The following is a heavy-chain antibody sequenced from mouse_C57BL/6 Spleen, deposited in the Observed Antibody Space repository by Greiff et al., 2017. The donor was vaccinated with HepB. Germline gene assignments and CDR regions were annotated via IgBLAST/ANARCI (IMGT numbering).Heavy chain of an antibody. Sequence: QVHVKQPGAELVKPGASVKLSCKASGYTFTSYWMHWVKQRPGQGLEWIGMIHPNSGSTNYNEKFKSKATLTVDKSSSTAYMQLSSLTSEDSAVYYCASLDGYYDYFDYWGQGTTLTVSS. D-gene: IGHD2-3*01. J-gene: IGHJ2*01. CDR2: IHPNSGST. CDR3: ASLDGYYDYFDY. CDR1: GYTFTSYW. V-gene: IGHV1-64*01.